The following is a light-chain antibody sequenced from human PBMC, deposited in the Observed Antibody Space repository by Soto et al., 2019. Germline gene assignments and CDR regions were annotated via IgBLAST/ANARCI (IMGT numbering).Light chain of an antibody. J-gene: IGLJ2*01. V-gene: IGLV2-14*01. CDR3: CSYTSLSTVV. Sequence: QSALTQPASVSGSPGQSITISCTGTSSDVGGYNHVSWYQHSPGKAPKLIVFAVSDRPSGVSHRYSGSKSGNTASLNISGLQAEDEADYYCCSYTSLSTVVFGGGTKLTVL. CDR1: SSDVGGYNH. CDR2: AVS.